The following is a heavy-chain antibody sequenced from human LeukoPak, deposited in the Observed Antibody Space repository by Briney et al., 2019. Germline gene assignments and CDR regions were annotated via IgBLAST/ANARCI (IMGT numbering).Heavy chain of an antibody. CDR2: ISAYNGNT. J-gene: IGHJ4*02. Sequence: ASVKVSCKASGYTFTSYGISWVRQAPGQGLEWMGWISAYNGNTNYAQKFQGIVTMTTDTSTSTAYMELRSLKSDDTAVYYCARDRGDGYTWGHWGQGTLVTVSS. V-gene: IGHV1-18*01. CDR1: GYTFTSYG. D-gene: IGHD5-24*01. CDR3: ARDRGDGYTWGH.